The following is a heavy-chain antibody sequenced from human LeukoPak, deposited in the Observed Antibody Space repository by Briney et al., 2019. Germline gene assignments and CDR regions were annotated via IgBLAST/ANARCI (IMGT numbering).Heavy chain of an antibody. J-gene: IGHJ6*03. D-gene: IGHD3-10*01. V-gene: IGHV4-39*01. CDR2: IYYSGDT. CDR3: ARVLWFGESKKGYSYYMDV. Sequence: SETLSLTCTVSGDSVSSGSYYWGWIRQPPGEGLEWIGTIYYSGDTYYNPSLESRVTISVDTSKNQFSLKLSSVTAADTAVCYCARVLWFGESKKGYSYYMDVWGKGTTVTVSS. CDR1: GDSVSSGSYY.